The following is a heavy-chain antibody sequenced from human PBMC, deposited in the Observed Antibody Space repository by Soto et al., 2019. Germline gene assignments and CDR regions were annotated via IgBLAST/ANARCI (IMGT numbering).Heavy chain of an antibody. CDR1: GYTFTTYG. V-gene: IGHV1-18*01. D-gene: IGHD5-12*01. CDR3: ARCRKVATGLVY. Sequence: QVQLVQSGAEVKKPGASVKVSCKASGYTFTTYGISWVRQAPGQGLEWMGWISTSDGNINYAQKLQGRVTMTTDTSTSTAYMELRSLKSDDTAVYYCARCRKVATGLVYWGQGTPVTVSS. CDR2: ISTSDGNI. J-gene: IGHJ4*02.